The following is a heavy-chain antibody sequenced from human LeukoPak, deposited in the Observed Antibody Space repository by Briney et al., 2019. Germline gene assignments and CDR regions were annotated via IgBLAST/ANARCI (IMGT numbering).Heavy chain of an antibody. D-gene: IGHD2-2*01. V-gene: IGHV4-34*01. Sequence: SETLSLTCAVYGGSFSGYYWSWIRQPPGKGLEWIGEINDSGSTNCNPSVKSRVTISADTSKNQFSLKLSSATAADTAVYYCARGRTSEDIVVVPAAMRSEKEGAQFDYWGQGTLVTVSS. CDR1: GGSFSGYY. CDR3: ARGRTSEDIVVVPAAMRSEKEGAQFDY. CDR2: INDSGST. J-gene: IGHJ4*02.